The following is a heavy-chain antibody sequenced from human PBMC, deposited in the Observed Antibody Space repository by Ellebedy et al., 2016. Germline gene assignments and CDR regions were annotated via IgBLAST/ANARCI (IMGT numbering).Heavy chain of an antibody. J-gene: IGHJ4*02. V-gene: IGHV3-11*05. CDR1: GFTFSDYY. CDR3: AREGRHYGGNSGVDY. D-gene: IGHD4-23*01. CDR2: ITSSGTYT. Sequence: GESLKISCAASGFTFSDYYMSWIRQAPGKGLEWLSYITSSGTYTIYADSVKGRFTISRDNAKNSLYLQMNSLRAEDTAVYYCAREGRHYGGNSGVDYWGQGTPVTVSS.